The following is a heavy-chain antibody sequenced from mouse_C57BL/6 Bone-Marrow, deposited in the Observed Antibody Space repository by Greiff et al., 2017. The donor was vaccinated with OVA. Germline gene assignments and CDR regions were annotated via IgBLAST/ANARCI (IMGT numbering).Heavy chain of an antibody. CDR2: INPNNGGN. J-gene: IGHJ2*01. CDR1: GYTFTDYN. Sequence: EVQLQQSGPELVKPGASVKMSCKASGYTFTDYNMHWVKQSHGTSLEWIGYINPNNGGNSYNQKFKGKATLTVNTSSSTAYMERRSLTSEDSAVYYCASSITTVIDYWGQGTTLTVSS. V-gene: IGHV1-22*01. D-gene: IGHD1-1*01. CDR3: ASSITTVIDY.